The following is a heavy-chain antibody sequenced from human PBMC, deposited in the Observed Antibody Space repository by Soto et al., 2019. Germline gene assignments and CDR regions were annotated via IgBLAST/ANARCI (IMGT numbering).Heavy chain of an antibody. CDR3: ARLHCDSPNCVPLDP. J-gene: IGHJ5*02. D-gene: IGHD3-22*01. CDR2: MYYSGTS. CDR1: GGSISDDTYY. Sequence: SLTCTVSGGSISDDTYYWGWIRQPPGEGLEWIGSMYYSGTSSYNPSLKSRVSMSVDTSKKQLSLRLTSVTAADTAVYYCARLHCDSPNCVPLDPWGQGTRVTVSS. V-gene: IGHV4-39*01.